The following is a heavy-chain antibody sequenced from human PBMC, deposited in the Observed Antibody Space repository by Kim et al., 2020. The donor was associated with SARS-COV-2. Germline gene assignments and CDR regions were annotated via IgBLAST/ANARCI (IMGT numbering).Heavy chain of an antibody. CDR3: ARDMNPTVYDY. Sequence: KTKCSQKFQGRGTITRDTSENTAYMELSSLTSEDTAVYYCARDMNPTVYDYWGQGTLVTVSS. CDR2: KT. V-gene: IGHV1-3*01. J-gene: IGHJ4*02. D-gene: IGHD4-4*01.